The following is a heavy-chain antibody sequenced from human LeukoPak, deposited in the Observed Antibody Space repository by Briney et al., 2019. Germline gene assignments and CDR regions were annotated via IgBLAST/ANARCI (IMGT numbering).Heavy chain of an antibody. Sequence: SETLSLTCTVSGGSISSSSYYWGWIRQPPGKGLEWIGSIYYSGSTYYNPSLKSRVTISVDTSKNQFSLKLSSVTAADTAVYYCASPKARYCSGGSCYAFDYWGQGTLVTVSS. V-gene: IGHV4-39*01. CDR3: ASPKARYCSGGSCYAFDY. CDR1: GGSISSSSYY. J-gene: IGHJ4*02. CDR2: IYYSGST. D-gene: IGHD2-15*01.